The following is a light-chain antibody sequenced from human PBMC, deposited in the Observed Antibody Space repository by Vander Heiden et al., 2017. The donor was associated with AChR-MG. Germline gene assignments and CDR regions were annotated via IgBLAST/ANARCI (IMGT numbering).Light chain of an antibody. Sequence: DIQMTQSPSSLSASVGDRVSITCRASQSIRKNLNWYQQKPGKAPKHLIYTASTLQSGVPSRFNGSGSGTDFTLTINSLQPEDFATYYWQQSNSTSITFGQGTRLDTK. CDR3: QQSNSTSIT. CDR1: QSIRKN. V-gene: IGKV1-39*01. CDR2: TAS. J-gene: IGKJ5*01.